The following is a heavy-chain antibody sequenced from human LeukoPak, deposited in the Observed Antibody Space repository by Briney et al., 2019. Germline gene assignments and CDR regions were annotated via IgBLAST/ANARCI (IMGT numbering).Heavy chain of an antibody. J-gene: IGHJ3*02. CDR2: INTDGSST. V-gene: IGHV3-74*01. CDR1: GFTFSSYW. Sequence: GGSLRLSCAASGFTFSSYWMHWVRHAPGKGLVWVSRINTDGSSTSYADSVKGRFTISRDNAKNTLYLQMNSLRAEDTAVYYCARTQWVYANFGAFDIWGQGTMVTVSS. CDR3: ARTQWVYANFGAFDI. D-gene: IGHD2-8*01.